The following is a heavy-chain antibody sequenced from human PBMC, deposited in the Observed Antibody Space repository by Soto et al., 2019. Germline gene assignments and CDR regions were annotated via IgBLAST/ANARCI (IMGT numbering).Heavy chain of an antibody. CDR2: INAGNGNT. CDR1: GYTFTSYA. Sequence: QVQLVQSGAEVKKPGASVKVSCKASGYTFTSYAMHWVRQAPGQRLEWMGWINAGNGNTKYSQKFQGRVTIPRDTSTSTAYMELSSLRSEDTAVYYCANALGLYYFDYWGQGTLVTVSS. CDR3: ANALGLYYFDY. J-gene: IGHJ4*02. V-gene: IGHV1-3*01. D-gene: IGHD3-16*01.